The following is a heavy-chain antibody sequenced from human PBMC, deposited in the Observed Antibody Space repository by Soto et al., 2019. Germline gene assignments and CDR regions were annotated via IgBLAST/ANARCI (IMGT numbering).Heavy chain of an antibody. Sequence: QVQLQESGPGLVKPSETLSLTCTVSGGSVSSGSYYWSWIRQPPGKGLEWIGYIYYSGSTNYNPPLMSRVTRSVETSKNQFSPKLSSVTAADTAVYYCARDSSYWNYFVWGQGTLVTVSS. CDR2: IYYSGST. CDR1: GGSVSSGSYY. D-gene: IGHD1-7*01. J-gene: IGHJ4*02. V-gene: IGHV4-61*01. CDR3: ARDSSYWNYFV.